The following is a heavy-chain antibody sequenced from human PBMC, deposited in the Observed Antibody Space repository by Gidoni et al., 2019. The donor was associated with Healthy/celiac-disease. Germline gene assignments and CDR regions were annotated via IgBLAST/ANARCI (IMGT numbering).Heavy chain of an antibody. CDR3: ARHFGYSYAHYLDWFDP. CDR1: GGSISSSSYY. D-gene: IGHD5-18*01. Sequence: QLQLQESGPGLVKPSETLSLTCTVSGGSISSSSYYWGWIRQPPGKGLEWIGSIYYSGSTYYNPSLKSRVTISVDPSKNQFSLKLSSVTAADTAVYYCARHFGYSYAHYLDWFDPWGQGTLVTVSS. V-gene: IGHV4-39*01. CDR2: IYYSGST. J-gene: IGHJ5*02.